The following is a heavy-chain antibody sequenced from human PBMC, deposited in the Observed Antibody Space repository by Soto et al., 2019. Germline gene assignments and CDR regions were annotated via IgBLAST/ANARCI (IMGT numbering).Heavy chain of an antibody. J-gene: IGHJ6*02. CDR2: ISAYNGNT. V-gene: IGHV1-18*04. CDR1: GYTFTSYG. CDR3: ARDITGTTREDLYYYGMDV. D-gene: IGHD1-7*01. Sequence: ASVKVSCKASGYTFTSYGISWVRQAPGQGLEWMGWISAYNGNTNYAQKLQGRVTMTTDTSTSTAYMELRSLRSDDTAVYYCARDITGTTREDLYYYGMDVWGQGTTVTVS.